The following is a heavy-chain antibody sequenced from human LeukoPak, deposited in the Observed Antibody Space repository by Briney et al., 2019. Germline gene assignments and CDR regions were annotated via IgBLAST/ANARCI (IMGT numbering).Heavy chain of an antibody. CDR3: ARVAAAGEEYFQH. CDR2: MNPNSGNT. J-gene: IGHJ1*01. V-gene: IGHV1-8*01. CDR1: GYTFTSYY. D-gene: IGHD6-13*01. Sequence: ASVKVSCKASGYTFTSYYINWVRQATGQGPEWMGWMNPNSGNTDYAQKFQGRVTITADESTSTAYMELSSLRSEDTAVYYCARVAAAGEEYFQHWGQGTLVTVSS.